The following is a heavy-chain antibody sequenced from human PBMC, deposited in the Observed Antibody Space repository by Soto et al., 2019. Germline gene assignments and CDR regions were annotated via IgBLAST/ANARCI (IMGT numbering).Heavy chain of an antibody. D-gene: IGHD1-26*01. J-gene: IGHJ3*02. CDR1: GFTFGDYG. Sequence: GGSLRLSCAASGFTFGDYGMSWVRQAPGKGLEWVSGINWNGGSTGYADSVKGRFTISRDNAKNSLYLQMNSLRAEDTALYYCASGVGATAIAAFDIWGQGTMVTVSS. CDR2: INWNGGST. CDR3: ASGVGATAIAAFDI. V-gene: IGHV3-20*04.